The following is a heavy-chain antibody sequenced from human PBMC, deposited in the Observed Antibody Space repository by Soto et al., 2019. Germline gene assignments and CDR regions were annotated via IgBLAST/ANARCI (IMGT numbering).Heavy chain of an antibody. CDR2: IYYRGST. J-gene: IGHJ5*02. CDR1: GDSITGSH. V-gene: IGHV4-59*01. Sequence: QVHLQESGPGLVKASETLSLTCTVSGDSITGSHWNWIRQPLGKPLEWIGYIYYRGSTNYNPSLKRRLTLSVDTSTNQIFLRLNSVTAADTAVYYCASSAIVGREVNTWFDPWGQGILVTVSS. CDR3: ASSAIVGREVNTWFDP. D-gene: IGHD1-26*01.